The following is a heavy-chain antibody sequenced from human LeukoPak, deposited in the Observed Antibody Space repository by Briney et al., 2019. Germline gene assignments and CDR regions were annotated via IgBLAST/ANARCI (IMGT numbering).Heavy chain of an antibody. CDR2: IYYSGST. CDR3: ARLADCSSTSCYDH. V-gene: IGHV4-39*01. Sequence: SETLSLTCTVSGGSISSSIYYWGWIRQPPGKGLEWIGSIYYSGSTYYNPSLKSRVTISVDTSKNQFSRKLKSVTAADMAVYYCARLADCSSTSCYDHWGQGTLVTVSS. J-gene: IGHJ4*02. D-gene: IGHD2-2*01. CDR1: GGSISSSIYY.